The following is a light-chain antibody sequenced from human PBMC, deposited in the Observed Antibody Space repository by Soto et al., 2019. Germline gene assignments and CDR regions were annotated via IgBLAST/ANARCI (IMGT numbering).Light chain of an antibody. CDR2: EVN. CDR3: VSYAGSNSYV. CDR1: SRDVGAYNY. J-gene: IGLJ1*01. Sequence: QSVLTQPPSASGSPGQSVIVSCTGTSRDVGAYNYVSWYQQYPGKAPTLLIYEVNKRPSGVPDRFSGSKSGNTASLTVSGLQAEDEADYYCVSYAGSNSYVFGTGTKVTVL. V-gene: IGLV2-8*01.